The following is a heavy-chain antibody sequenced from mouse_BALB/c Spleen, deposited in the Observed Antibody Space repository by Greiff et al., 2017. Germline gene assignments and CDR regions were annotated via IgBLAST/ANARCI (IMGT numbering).Heavy chain of an antibody. D-gene: IGHD4-1*01. CDR1: GYSITSGYY. CDR2: ISYDGSN. V-gene: IGHV3-6*02. Sequence: EVQLQQSGPGLVKPSQSLSLTCSVTGYSITSGYYWNWIRQFPGNKLEWMGYISYDGSNNYNPSLKNRISITRDTSKNQFFLKLNSVTTEDTATYYCARGRKDWAMDYWGQGTSVTVSS. J-gene: IGHJ4*01. CDR3: ARGRKDWAMDY.